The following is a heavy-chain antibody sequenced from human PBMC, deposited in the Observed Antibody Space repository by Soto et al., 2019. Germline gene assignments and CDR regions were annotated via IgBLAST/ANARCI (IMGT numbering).Heavy chain of an antibody. CDR2: IGAYSGKT. Sequence: QVQLVQSGGEVKKPGASVKVSCKTSGYTFTTYGISWVRQAPGQGLEGVGWIGAYSGKTHYAQKFQGKVTMTTDTSTNTAYLELRSLRSDDTAVYYCARDPYLGDHQYWGQGTLVTVSS. CDR3: ARDPYLGDHQY. V-gene: IGHV1-18*01. J-gene: IGHJ4*02. CDR1: GYTFTTYG. D-gene: IGHD3-16*01.